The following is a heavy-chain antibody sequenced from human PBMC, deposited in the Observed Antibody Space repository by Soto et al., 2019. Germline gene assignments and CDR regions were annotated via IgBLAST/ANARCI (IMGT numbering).Heavy chain of an antibody. J-gene: IGHJ4*02. CDR3: ARSGGSFNFDY. CDR2: IYTSGST. D-gene: IGHD1-26*01. Sequence: XETLSLTCTVAGGSTSGYYWSWIRQPAGKGLEWIGRIYTSGSTNYNPSLKSRVTMSVDTSKSQFSLKLSSVTAADTAVYYCARSGGSFNFDYWGQGTLVTVSS. V-gene: IGHV4-4*07. CDR1: GGSTSGYY.